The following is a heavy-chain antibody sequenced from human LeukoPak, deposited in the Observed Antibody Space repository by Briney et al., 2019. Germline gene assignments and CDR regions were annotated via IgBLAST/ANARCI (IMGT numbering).Heavy chain of an antibody. Sequence: GGSLRLSCAASGFTFSSYSMNWVRQAPGNGLEWVSSISSSSTYIYYADSVKGRFTISRDNAENSLYLQMNSLRAEDTAVYYCARDLVVAATRDANYWGQGTLVTVSS. V-gene: IGHV3-21*01. J-gene: IGHJ4*02. D-gene: IGHD2-15*01. CDR1: GFTFSSYS. CDR2: ISSSSTYI. CDR3: ARDLVVAATRDANY.